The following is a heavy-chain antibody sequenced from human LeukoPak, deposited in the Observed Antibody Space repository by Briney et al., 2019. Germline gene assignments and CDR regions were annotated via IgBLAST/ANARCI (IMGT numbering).Heavy chain of an antibody. V-gene: IGHV4-31*11. CDR2: IYYSGST. CDR1: GGSFSGYY. D-gene: IGHD4-23*01. Sequence: LSLTCAVYGGSFSGYYWSWIRQHPGKGLEWIGYIYYSGSTYYNPSLKSRVTISVDTSKNQFSLKLSSVTAADTAVYYCARAGGNSEVNYYYYGMDVWGQGTLVTVSS. J-gene: IGHJ6*02. CDR3: ARAGGNSEVNYYYYGMDV.